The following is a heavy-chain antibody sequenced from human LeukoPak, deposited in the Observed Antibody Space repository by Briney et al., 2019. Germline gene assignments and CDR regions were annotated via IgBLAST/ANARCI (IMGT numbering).Heavy chain of an antibody. J-gene: IGHJ4*02. D-gene: IGHD6-13*01. CDR2: IWNDGSET. V-gene: IGHV3-33*08. CDR1: GFTFSSYE. Sequence: PGGSLRLSCAASGFTFSSYEMNWVRQAPGKRLEWVAVIWNDGSETFHADSVKGRFRIARDNSKNTLYLQMNSLRAEDTAVYFCARDMGRAWYGPPDYWGQGTLVTVSS. CDR3: ARDMGRAWYGPPDY.